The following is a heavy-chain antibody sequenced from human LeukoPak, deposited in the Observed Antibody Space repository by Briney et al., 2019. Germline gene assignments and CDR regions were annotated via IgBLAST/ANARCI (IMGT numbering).Heavy chain of an antibody. CDR3: AELGITMIGGV. CDR2: ISGSGGTI. Sequence: GGSLRLSCAVSGITFRSYEMNWVRQAPGKGLEWVSYISGSGGTIYYADSVKGRFTISRDNAKNSLYLQMNSLRAEDTAVYYCAELGITMIGGVWGKGTTVTISS. V-gene: IGHV3-48*03. J-gene: IGHJ6*04. D-gene: IGHD3-10*02. CDR1: GITFRSYE.